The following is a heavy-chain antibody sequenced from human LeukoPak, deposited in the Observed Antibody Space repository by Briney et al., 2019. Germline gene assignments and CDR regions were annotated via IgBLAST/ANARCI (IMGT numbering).Heavy chain of an antibody. CDR1: GFNFSSND. CDR2: ISGSGGRT. Sequence: PGGSLRLSCAASGFNFSSNDMSWVQQAPGKGLEWVSGISGSGGRTSYADSVKGRFTISRDNSKNTLYLQMNSLRAEDTAVYYCARGSGITNFGVVIIGTDLDYWGQGTLVTVSS. CDR3: ARGSGITNFGVVIIGTDLDY. D-gene: IGHD3-3*01. J-gene: IGHJ4*02. V-gene: IGHV3-23*01.